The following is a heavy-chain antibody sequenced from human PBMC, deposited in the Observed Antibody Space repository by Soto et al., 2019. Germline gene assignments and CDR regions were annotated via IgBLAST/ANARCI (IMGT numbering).Heavy chain of an antibody. D-gene: IGHD2-15*01. CDR2: INVGNGNT. V-gene: IGHV1-3*01. Sequence: ASVEVSCKASGYTFTDYAIHRVRQAPGQGLEWMGWINVGNGNTGYSRKFQGRVTNARDMSASTAYIEVTSLTSEDTAIYYCAREGAHYTPLDHWGQGTLVTVSS. CDR3: AREGAHYTPLDH. CDR1: GYTFTDYA. J-gene: IGHJ4*02.